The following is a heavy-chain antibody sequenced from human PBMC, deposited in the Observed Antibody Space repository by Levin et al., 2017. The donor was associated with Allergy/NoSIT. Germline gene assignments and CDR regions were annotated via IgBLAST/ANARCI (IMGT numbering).Heavy chain of an antibody. Sequence: KVSCKASGYSFTSSWIGWLRQMPGKGLEWMGFVYPSDSDTRYIPSFQGQVTISVDKSTTTAYLQWSSLKASDTAMYYCARGTYTNYWYFDLWGRGTLVTVSS. CDR3: ARGTYTNYWYFDL. D-gene: IGHD5-24*01. J-gene: IGHJ2*01. CDR1: GYSFTSSW. CDR2: VYPSDSDT. V-gene: IGHV5-51*01.